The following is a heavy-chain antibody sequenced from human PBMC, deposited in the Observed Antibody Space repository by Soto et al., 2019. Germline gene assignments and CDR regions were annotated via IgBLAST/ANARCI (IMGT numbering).Heavy chain of an antibody. CDR1: GYTFTSYA. V-gene: IGHV1-18*04. CDR2: SSTYNGNT. CDR3: ARVVGGIPVAGSWNWFDP. Sequence: QVQLVQSGTEVKKPGASVKVSCKASGYTFTSYALSWVRHAPGQGLEWMGWSSTYNGNTNYAQNLQGGVTMATDISTTTAYMELRSLRSDDTAVYYCARVVGGIPVAGSWNWFDPWGQGTLVTVSS. J-gene: IGHJ5*02. D-gene: IGHD6-19*01.